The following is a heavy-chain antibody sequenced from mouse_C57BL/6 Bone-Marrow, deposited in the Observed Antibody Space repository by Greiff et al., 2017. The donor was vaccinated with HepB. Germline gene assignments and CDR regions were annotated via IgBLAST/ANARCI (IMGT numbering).Heavy chain of an antibody. J-gene: IGHJ1*03. CDR1: GYSITSGYY. CDR2: ISYDGSN. D-gene: IGHD2-2*01. V-gene: IGHV3-6*01. CDR3: ARENLLWLRRWYFDV. Sequence: EVQLVESGPGLVKPSQSLSLTCSVTGYSITSGYYWNWIRQFPGNKLEWMGYISYDGSNNYNPSLKNRISITRDTSKNQFFLKLNSVTTEDTATYYCARENLLWLRRWYFDVWGTGTTVTVSS.